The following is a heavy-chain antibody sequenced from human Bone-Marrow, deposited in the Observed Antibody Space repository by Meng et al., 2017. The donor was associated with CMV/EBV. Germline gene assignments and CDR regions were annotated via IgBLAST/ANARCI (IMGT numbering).Heavy chain of an antibody. D-gene: IGHD5-18*01. CDR3: ASGYSYGYHYYYGMDV. J-gene: IGHJ6*02. V-gene: IGHV4-34*01. CDR1: GGSFSGYY. Sequence: SETLSLTCAVYGGSFSGYYWSWIRQPPGKGLEWIGEINHSGSTNYNPSLKSRVTISVDTSKNQFSLKLSSVTAADTAVYYCASGYSYGYHYYYGMDVWGQGTTVTGSS. CDR2: INHSGST.